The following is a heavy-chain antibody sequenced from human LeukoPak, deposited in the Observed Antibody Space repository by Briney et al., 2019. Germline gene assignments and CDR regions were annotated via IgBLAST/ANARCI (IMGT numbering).Heavy chain of an antibody. CDR2: ISGSGGST. D-gene: IGHD5-18*01. Sequence: GGSLRLSCAASGFTFDDYAMHWVRQAPGKGLEWVSAISGSGGSTYYADSVKGRFTISRDNSKNTLYLQMNSLRAEDTAVYYCAKDTAMVKGHYYGMDVWGQGTTVTVSS. CDR1: GFTFDDYA. V-gene: IGHV3-23*01. CDR3: AKDTAMVKGHYYGMDV. J-gene: IGHJ6*02.